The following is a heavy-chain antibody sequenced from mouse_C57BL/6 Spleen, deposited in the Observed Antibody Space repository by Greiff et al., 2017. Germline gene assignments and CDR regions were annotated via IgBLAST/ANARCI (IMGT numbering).Heavy chain of an antibody. CDR2: IYPGSGST. J-gene: IGHJ1*03. CDR1: GYTFTSYW. D-gene: IGHD2-1*01. V-gene: IGHV1-55*01. CDR3: ASPYGNYWYFDV. Sequence: VQLQQPGAELVKPGASVKMSCKASGYTFTSYWITWVKQRPGQGLEWIGDIYPGSGSTNYNEKFKSKATLTVDTSSSTAYMQLSSLTSEDSAVYYCASPYGNYWYFDVWGTGTTVTVSS.